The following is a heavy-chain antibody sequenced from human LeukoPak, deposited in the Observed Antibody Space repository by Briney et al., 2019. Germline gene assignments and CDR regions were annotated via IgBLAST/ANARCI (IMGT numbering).Heavy chain of an antibody. CDR2: IIPIFGTA. V-gene: IGHV1-69*05. J-gene: IGHJ4*02. D-gene: IGHD6-6*01. CDR3: ARGVKTYSSSSPRTLFDY. Sequence: ASVKVSCKASGGTFSSYAISWVRQAPGQGLEWMGGIIPIFGTANYAQKFQGRVTITTDESTSTAYMELSSLRSEDTAVYYCARGVKTYSSSSPRTLFDYWGQGTLVTVSS. CDR1: GGTFSSYA.